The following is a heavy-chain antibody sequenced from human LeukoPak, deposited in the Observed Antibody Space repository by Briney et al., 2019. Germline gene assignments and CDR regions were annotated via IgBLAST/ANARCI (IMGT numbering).Heavy chain of an antibody. V-gene: IGHV4-59*08. D-gene: IGHD6-19*01. CDR3: ERRGYSSGLDYFYY. Sequence: SETLFLTCTVSGGSISSYFWSWRRQPPGKGLEWIGYIYYSGSTNYNPSLKSRVTISVDTSKNQFSLKLNSVTAADTAVYYCERRGYSSGLDYFYYWGHGTPGTVSS. CDR2: IYYSGST. CDR1: GGSISSYF. J-gene: IGHJ4*01.